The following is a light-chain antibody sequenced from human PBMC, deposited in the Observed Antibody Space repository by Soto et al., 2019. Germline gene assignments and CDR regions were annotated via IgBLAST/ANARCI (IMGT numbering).Light chain of an antibody. V-gene: IGLV2-23*01. Sequence: QSALTQPASVSGSPGQSITFSCTGTNNDMGSGNLVSWYQHHPGKVPKLMIYEGDKRPSGVSNRFSGSRSGNSASLTISGLQAEDEADYYCCAHVGVSILVFGGGTQLTVL. CDR1: NNDMGSGNL. CDR3: CAHVGVSILV. CDR2: EGD. J-gene: IGLJ3*02.